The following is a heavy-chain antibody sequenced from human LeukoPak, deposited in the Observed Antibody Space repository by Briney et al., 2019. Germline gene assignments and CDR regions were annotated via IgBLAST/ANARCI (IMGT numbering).Heavy chain of an antibody. CDR3: ARTNPVYGDYDY. Sequence: GGSLRLSCLVSGLTVNDNYMSWVRQAPGKGLQWVSVMFPDSRTFYGDSVRGRFTISRDLARNTLLLQMHSLRADDTAAHYCARTNPVYGDYDYWGQGTLVTVSS. J-gene: IGHJ4*02. CDR1: GLTVNDNY. CDR2: MFPDSRT. V-gene: IGHV3-53*01. D-gene: IGHD4-17*01.